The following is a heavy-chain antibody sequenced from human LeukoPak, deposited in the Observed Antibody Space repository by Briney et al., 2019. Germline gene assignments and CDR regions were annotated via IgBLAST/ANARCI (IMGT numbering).Heavy chain of an antibody. V-gene: IGHV1-18*01. J-gene: IGHJ5*02. D-gene: IGHD3-16*01. CDR3: ARATGEKSEFDP. Sequence: ASVKVSCKASGYTFTSYGISWVRQAPGQGLEWMGWISAYNGDTNYAQKLQGRVTMTTDTSTSTAYMELRSLGSDDTAVYYCARATGEKSEFDPWGQGTLVTVSS. CDR1: GYTFTSYG. CDR2: ISAYNGDT.